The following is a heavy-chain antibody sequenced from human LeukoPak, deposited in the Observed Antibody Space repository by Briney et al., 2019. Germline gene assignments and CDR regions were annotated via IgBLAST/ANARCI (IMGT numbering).Heavy chain of an antibody. CDR3: AELGITMIGGV. V-gene: IGHV3-48*03. D-gene: IGHD3-10*02. J-gene: IGHJ6*04. Sequence: TGGSLRLPCAASGFTFSSYEMNWVRQAPGKGLEWVSYISSSGSTIYYADSVKGRFTISRDNAKNSLYLQMNSLRAEDTAVYCAELGITMIGGVWGKGTTVTISS. CDR1: GFTFSSYE. CDR2: ISSSGSTI.